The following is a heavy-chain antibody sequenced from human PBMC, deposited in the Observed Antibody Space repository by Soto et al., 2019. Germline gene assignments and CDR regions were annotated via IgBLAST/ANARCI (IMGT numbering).Heavy chain of an antibody. CDR2: ISGYNGNT. V-gene: IGHV1-18*01. CDR1: GYTFTSYG. CDR3: ARDTDYYDSSGSENFDY. Sequence: ASVKVSCKVSGYTFTSYGISWVRQAPGQGLEWMGCISGYNGNTNYAQKFQGRVTMTTDTSTSTAYMELRSLRSDDTAVFYCARDTDYYDSSGSENFDYWGQGTLVTVSS. D-gene: IGHD3-22*01. J-gene: IGHJ4*02.